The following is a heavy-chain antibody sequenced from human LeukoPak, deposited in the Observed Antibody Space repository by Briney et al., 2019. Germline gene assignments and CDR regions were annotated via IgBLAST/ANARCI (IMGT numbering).Heavy chain of an antibody. CDR1: GFTFSNYW. Sequence: GGSLRLSCAASGFTFSNYWMHWVRQAPGKGLVWVSRINSDGSTTSYADSVRGRFTISRYNAKNTLYLQMNSLRAEDTAVYYCARGASGYSYGWGQGALVTVSS. J-gene: IGHJ4*02. V-gene: IGHV3-74*01. CDR3: ARGASGYSYG. D-gene: IGHD5-18*01. CDR2: INSDGSTT.